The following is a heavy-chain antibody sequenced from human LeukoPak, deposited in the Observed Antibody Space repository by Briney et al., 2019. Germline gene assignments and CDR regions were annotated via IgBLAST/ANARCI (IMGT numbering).Heavy chain of an antibody. Sequence: GALSLSCAVYGGSFSGYYWSWIRQPPGKGLEWIGEINHSGSTNYNPSLKSRVTISVDTSKNQFSLKLSSVTAADTAVYYCARGRGYGSGSYCYWGQGTLVTVSS. CDR3: ARGRGYGSGSYCY. J-gene: IGHJ4*02. V-gene: IGHV4-34*01. CDR2: INHSGST. CDR1: GGSFSGYY. D-gene: IGHD3-10*01.